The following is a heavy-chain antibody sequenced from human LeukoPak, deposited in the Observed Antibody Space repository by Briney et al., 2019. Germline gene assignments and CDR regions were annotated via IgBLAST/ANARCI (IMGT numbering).Heavy chain of an antibody. V-gene: IGHV3-21*01. J-gene: IGHJ6*03. D-gene: IGHD1-26*01. CDR2: ISSSSSYI. CDR3: ARVRRGSYDYYYMDV. CDR1: GFTFSSYS. Sequence: PGGSLRLSCAASGFTFSSYSMNWVRQAPGKGLEWVSSISSSSSYIYYADSVKGRFTISRDNAKNSLYLQMNSLRAEDTAVYYCARVRRGSYDYYYMDVWGKGTTVTISS.